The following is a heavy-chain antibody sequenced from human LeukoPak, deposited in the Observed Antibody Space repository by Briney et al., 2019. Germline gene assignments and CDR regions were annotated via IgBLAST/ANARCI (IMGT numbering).Heavy chain of an antibody. D-gene: IGHD6-13*01. Sequence: GGSLRLSCAASGFTFSDYSMNWVRQAPGRGLEWVSSISSGSTYIFYADSLKGRFTVSRDNAKNSLYLQMNSLRAEDTAVYYCARAGGTAAQDYWGQGTLITVSS. CDR1: GFTFSDYS. J-gene: IGHJ4*02. CDR2: ISSGSTYI. V-gene: IGHV3-21*01. CDR3: ARAGGTAAQDY.